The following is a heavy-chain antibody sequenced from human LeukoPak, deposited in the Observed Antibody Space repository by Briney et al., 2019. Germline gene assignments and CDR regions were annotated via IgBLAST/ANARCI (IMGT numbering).Heavy chain of an antibody. J-gene: IGHJ5*02. CDR2: IYYSGST. CDR3: AREVTTWFDP. CDR1: GGSISSGGYY. Sequence: SSQTLSLTCTVSGGSISSGGYYWSWIRQHPGKGLEWIGYIYYSGSTYYNLSLKSRVTISVDTSKNQFSLKLSSVTAADTAVYYCAREVTTWFDPWGQGTLVTVSS. D-gene: IGHD1-1*01. V-gene: IGHV4-31*03.